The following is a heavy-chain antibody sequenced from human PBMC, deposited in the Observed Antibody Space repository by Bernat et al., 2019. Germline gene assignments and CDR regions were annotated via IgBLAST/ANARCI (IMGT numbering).Heavy chain of an antibody. CDR2: IYYSGST. D-gene: IGHD3-9*01. CDR3: ARDSRLVIMSGEGEDAFDI. CDR1: GGSISSGGYY. V-gene: IGHV4-31*03. Sequence: QVQLQESGPGLVKPSQTLSLTCTVSGGSISSGGYYWSWIRQHPGKGLEWIGYIYYSGSTYYNPSLKSRVTISVDTSKNQFSLKLSSVTAADTAVYYCARDSRLVIMSGEGEDAFDIWGQGTMVTVSS. J-gene: IGHJ3*02.